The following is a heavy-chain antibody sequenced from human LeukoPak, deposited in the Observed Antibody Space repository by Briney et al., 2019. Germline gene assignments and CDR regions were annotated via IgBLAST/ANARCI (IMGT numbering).Heavy chain of an antibody. J-gene: IGHJ6*02. V-gene: IGHV4-39*07. CDR1: GGSISSSSYY. D-gene: IGHD3-10*01. CDR3: ATGVMYGSGSYPYYYYGMDV. CDR2: IYYSGST. Sequence: PSETLSLTCTVSGGSISSSSYYWGWIRQPPGKGLEWIGSIYYSGSTYYNPSLKSRVTISVDTSKNQFSLKLSSVTAADTAVYYCATGVMYGSGSYPYYYYGMDVWGQGTTVTVSS.